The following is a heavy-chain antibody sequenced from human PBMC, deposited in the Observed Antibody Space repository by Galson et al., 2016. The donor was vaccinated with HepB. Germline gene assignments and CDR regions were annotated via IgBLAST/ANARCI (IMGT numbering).Heavy chain of an antibody. Sequence: SLRLSCAASGFTFSSYWMTWVRQAPGKGLEWVANIKFDGSEQYYVDSVKGRFTISRDNAKKSLYLQMNSLRDEDTAVYYCASLRFKGFDLWGRGTLVTVSS. V-gene: IGHV3-7*03. CDR3: ASLRFKGFDL. CDR2: IKFDGSEQ. D-gene: IGHD3-3*01. J-gene: IGHJ2*01. CDR1: GFTFSSYW.